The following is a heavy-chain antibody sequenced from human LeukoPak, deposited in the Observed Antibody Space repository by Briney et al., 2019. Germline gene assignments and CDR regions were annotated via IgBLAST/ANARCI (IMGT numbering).Heavy chain of an antibody. D-gene: IGHD5-24*01. J-gene: IGHJ4*02. CDR2: IYQNETT. CDR3: AKDRGDGHNSGYFVY. CDR1: GVSVTTSDG. Sequence: SGTLSLTCDVSGVSVTTSDGWSWVRQSPGKALEWLGHIYQNETTNYNPSLKSRLIISIDKANNQFSLNLKSVTVADTAVYYCAKDRGDGHNSGYFVYWGQGTLVTVSS. V-gene: IGHV4-4*02.